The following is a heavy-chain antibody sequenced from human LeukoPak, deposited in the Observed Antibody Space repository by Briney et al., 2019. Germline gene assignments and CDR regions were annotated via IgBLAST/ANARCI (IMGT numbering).Heavy chain of an antibody. V-gene: IGHV3-23*01. CDR1: GFTFSTYA. CDR2: ITSTSVST. Sequence: HPGGSLRLSCAASGFTFSTYAMTWVRQAPGKGLEWVASITSTSVSTYYADSVKGRFTISRDNSKNTLYLQMNSLRAEDTAVYYCAKRITVIVVVHSSWFDPWGQGTLVTVSS. J-gene: IGHJ5*02. D-gene: IGHD3-22*01. CDR3: AKRITVIVVVHSSWFDP.